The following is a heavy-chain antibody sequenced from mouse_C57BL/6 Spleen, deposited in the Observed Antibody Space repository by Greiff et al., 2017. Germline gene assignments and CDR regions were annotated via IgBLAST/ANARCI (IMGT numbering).Heavy chain of an antibody. CDR2: IDPNSGGT. D-gene: IGHD1-1*01. Sequence: QVQLQQPGAELVKPGASVKLSCKASGYTFTSYWMHWVKQRPGRGLEWIGRIDPNSGGTKYNEKFKSKATLTVDKPSSTAYMQLSRLTSEDSAVYYGARSYYYGSSYDWFAYWGQGTLVTVSA. CDR1: GYTFTSYW. J-gene: IGHJ3*01. V-gene: IGHV1-72*01. CDR3: ARSYYYGSSYDWFAY.